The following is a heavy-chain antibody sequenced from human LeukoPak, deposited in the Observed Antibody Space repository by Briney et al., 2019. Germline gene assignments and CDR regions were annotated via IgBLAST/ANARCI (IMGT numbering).Heavy chain of an antibody. CDR1: GSIFTNFY. CDR2: IFLGGSDP. J-gene: IGHJ3*01. CDR3: ARLSGSWAFDV. Sequence: GASLQISCKGAGSIFTNFYIGWGRQLPGKGVEWIGLIFLGGSDPRFTPSFQGQLTISADKSIRTAYLQWRSLKASDSAIYYCARLSGSWAFDVWGQGTVVTVSS. V-gene: IGHV5-51*01. D-gene: IGHD1-26*01.